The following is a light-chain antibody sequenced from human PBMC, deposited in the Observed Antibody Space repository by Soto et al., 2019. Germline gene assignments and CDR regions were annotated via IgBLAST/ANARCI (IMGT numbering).Light chain of an antibody. V-gene: IGKV3-20*01. Sequence: DIVLTQSPGTLSLSPGERATLSCRASQSVSSSYLAWYHRKPGQAPRLPIYGASSRATGIPDRFSGSGSGTDFTLTISRLEPEDFAVYYCQQYGSSPLWTFGQGTKVDIK. CDR1: QSVSSSY. CDR2: GAS. J-gene: IGKJ1*01. CDR3: QQYGSSPLWT.